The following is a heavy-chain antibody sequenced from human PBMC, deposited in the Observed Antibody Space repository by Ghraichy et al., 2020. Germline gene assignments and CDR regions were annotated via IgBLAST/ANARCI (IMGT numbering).Heavy chain of an antibody. D-gene: IGHD1-26*01. J-gene: IGHJ4*02. CDR2: FYYGGNT. CDR1: GGFISTSNYY. Sequence: SETLSLTCSVSGGFISTSNYYWGWIRQPPGKGLEWIGSFYYGGNTYYNPSLKSRVTISVDTSKNQVSLRLTSVTVTDTAVYYCFSGITDPYYFDFWGQGTLVTVSS. V-gene: IGHV4-39*01. CDR3: FSGITDPYYFDF.